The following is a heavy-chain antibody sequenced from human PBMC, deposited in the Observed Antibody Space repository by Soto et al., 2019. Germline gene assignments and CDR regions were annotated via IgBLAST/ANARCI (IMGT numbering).Heavy chain of an antibody. Sequence: EVQLVESGGGLVKPGGSLRLSCAASGFTFSSYSMNWVRQAPGKGLEWVSSISSSSSYIYYADSVKGRFTISRDNAKNSLYRQMNSLRAEDTAVYYCARGGLRRGGNYYGMDVWGQGTTVTVSS. CDR3: ARGGLRRGGNYYGMDV. V-gene: IGHV3-21*01. J-gene: IGHJ6*02. CDR2: ISSSSSYI. CDR1: GFTFSSYS. D-gene: IGHD3-16*01.